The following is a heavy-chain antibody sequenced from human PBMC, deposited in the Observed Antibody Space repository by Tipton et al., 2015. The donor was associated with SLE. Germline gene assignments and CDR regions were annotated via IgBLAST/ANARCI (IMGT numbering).Heavy chain of an antibody. CDR3: ARHPNRSPGNYYYGLDV. Sequence: TLSLTCAVSGYSISSGYYWGWIRQPPGKGLEWIGSIYHSGSTYYNPSLKSRVTISVDTSKNQFSLKLSSVTAADTAVYYCARHPNRSPGNYYYGLDVWGQGTTVTVSS. J-gene: IGHJ6*02. D-gene: IGHD3-10*01. CDR2: IYHSGST. V-gene: IGHV4-38-2*01. CDR1: GYSISSGYY.